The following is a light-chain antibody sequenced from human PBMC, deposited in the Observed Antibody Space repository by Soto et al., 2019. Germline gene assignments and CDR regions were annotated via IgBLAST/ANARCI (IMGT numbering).Light chain of an antibody. Sequence: EVVMTQSPATLSVSPGERATLSCRASQNIGSSLAWYQQKPGQAPRLLIYGASTGATGLPARFSGSGSGTEFTLTINSLQSEDFTVYYCQQYNNWPITFGQGTRLEI. CDR2: GAS. CDR3: QQYNNWPIT. CDR1: QNIGSS. J-gene: IGKJ5*01. V-gene: IGKV3-15*01.